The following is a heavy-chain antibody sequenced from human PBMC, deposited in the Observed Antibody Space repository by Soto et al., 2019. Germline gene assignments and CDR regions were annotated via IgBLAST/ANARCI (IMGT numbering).Heavy chain of an antibody. Sequence: SETLSLTCTVSGGSISSYYWTWIRQPPGKVLEWIGFIFNSGSTHYNPSLKSRVTISVDTSKNQFSLKLRSVTAADTAVFYCASMGYQYGSGSYPLDYWGQGTLVTVSS. D-gene: IGHD3-10*01. V-gene: IGHV4-59*08. CDR1: GGSISSYY. J-gene: IGHJ4*02. CDR2: IFNSGST. CDR3: ASMGYQYGSGSYPLDY.